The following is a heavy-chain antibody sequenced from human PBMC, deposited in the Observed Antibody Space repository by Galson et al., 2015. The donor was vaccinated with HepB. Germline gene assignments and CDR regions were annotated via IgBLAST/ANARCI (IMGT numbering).Heavy chain of an antibody. V-gene: IGHV3-48*04. CDR3: VRDRDKDSGYGYYYYGMDV. CDR2: ISSSSNTI. CDR1: TFIFSTYS. Sequence: SLRLSCAASTFIFSTYSMNWVRQAPGKGLEWVSYISSSSNTIYYAESVKGRFTISRDNAKNSLYLQMNSLRAEDTAVYFCVRDRDKDSGYGYYYYGMDVWGQGTTVTVPS. J-gene: IGHJ6*02. D-gene: IGHD5-18*01.